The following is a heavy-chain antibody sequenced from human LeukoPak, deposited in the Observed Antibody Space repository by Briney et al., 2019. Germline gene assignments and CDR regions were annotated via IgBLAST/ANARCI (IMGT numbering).Heavy chain of an antibody. V-gene: IGHV3-21*01. CDR1: GFTYSSYS. CDR3: ARVPSPYYFDY. J-gene: IGHJ4*02. Sequence: GGSLRLSCAASGFTYSSYSMNWVRQAPGKGLEWVSSISSSSSYIYYADSVKGRFTISRDNAKNSLYLQMNSLRAEDTAVYYCARVPSPYYFDYWGQGTLVTVSS. CDR2: ISSSSSYI.